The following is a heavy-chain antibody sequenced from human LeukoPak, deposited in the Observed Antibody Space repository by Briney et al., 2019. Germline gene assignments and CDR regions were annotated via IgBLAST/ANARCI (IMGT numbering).Heavy chain of an antibody. D-gene: IGHD3-22*01. V-gene: IGHV3-33*01. CDR1: GFTFSSYA. CDR3: ARHSSAVRCGYFVS. CDR2: TWYDGNKK. J-gene: IGHJ4*02. Sequence: PGGSLSLSCAASGFTFSSYAMHWVRQAPGKGLEWVAVTWYDGNKKYEASVKGRFTNSRDNSENPIYLQMNRLGGEEQAVFYCARHSSAVRCGYFVSWGEGTLVTVSS.